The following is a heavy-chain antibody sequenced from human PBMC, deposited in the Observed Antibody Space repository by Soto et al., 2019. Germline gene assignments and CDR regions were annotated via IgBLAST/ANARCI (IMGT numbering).Heavy chain of an antibody. CDR2: IYTSGGT. CDR3: ARGAAAGVDYG. CDR1: GGSFSSFY. J-gene: IGHJ6*01. D-gene: IGHD6-13*01. V-gene: IGHV4-4*07. Sequence: QVQLQESGPGLVKPWETLSLTCTVSGGSFSSFYWSWIRQPAGKGLEWIGRIYTSGGTNYNPSLKSRVAMSVDTSKKKFSLKLSSVTAADXXXXXXARGAAAGVDYG.